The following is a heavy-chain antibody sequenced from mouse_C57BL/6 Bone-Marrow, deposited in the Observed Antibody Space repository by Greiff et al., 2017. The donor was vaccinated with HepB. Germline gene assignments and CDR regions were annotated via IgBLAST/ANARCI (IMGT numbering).Heavy chain of an antibody. Sequence: QVQLKESGAELARPGASVKLSCKASGYTFTSYGISWVKQSTGQGLEWIGEIYPRSGNTYYNEKFKGKATLTADKSSSTAYMELRSLTSEDSAVYFCARYNYYGSSPWFAYWGQGTLVTVSA. D-gene: IGHD1-1*01. CDR2: IYPRSGNT. CDR1: GYTFTSYG. V-gene: IGHV1-81*01. J-gene: IGHJ3*01. CDR3: ARYNYYGSSPWFAY.